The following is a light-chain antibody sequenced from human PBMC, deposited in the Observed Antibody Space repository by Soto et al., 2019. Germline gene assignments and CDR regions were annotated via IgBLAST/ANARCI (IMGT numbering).Light chain of an antibody. CDR2: GDN. Sequence: QSVLTQPPSVSGAPGQRVTISCTGSSSNIGAGHDVHWYQQLPGTAPKRLIYGDNNRPSGVPDRFSGSKSGTSASLAITGLQPEDEADYYCQSYDSSLTPFVFGTGTKVTVL. CDR1: SSNIGAGHD. J-gene: IGLJ1*01. V-gene: IGLV1-40*01. CDR3: QSYDSSLTPFV.